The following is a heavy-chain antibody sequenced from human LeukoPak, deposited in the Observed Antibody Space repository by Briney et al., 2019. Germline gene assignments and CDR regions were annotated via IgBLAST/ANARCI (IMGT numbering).Heavy chain of an antibody. CDR3: ARDVDIVVRNWFDP. J-gene: IGHJ5*02. Sequence: VSLKDSCKASGCTFIGYYIQWVVEETGEKEHLVGRINPNSGGTNYAQKFQGRVTITRDTSISTAYMELSRLRSDDTAVYYCARDVDIVVRNWFDPWGQGTLVTVSS. CDR2: INPNSGGT. CDR1: GCTFIGYY. D-gene: IGHD2-2*03. V-gene: IGHV1-2*06.